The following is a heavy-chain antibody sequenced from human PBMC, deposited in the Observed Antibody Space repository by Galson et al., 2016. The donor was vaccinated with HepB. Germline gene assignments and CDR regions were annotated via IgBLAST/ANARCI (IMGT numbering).Heavy chain of an antibody. CDR3: ARHGGPGSPYLTYLH. V-gene: IGHV1-18*01. CDR2: ISTYNGNT. CDR1: GYNFTRHA. J-gene: IGHJ4*02. D-gene: IGHD3-10*01. Sequence: SVKVSCKGSGYNFTRHAVSWVRQAPGQGLEWLGWISTYNGNTNYAQKVQGRVTMTTDTSTTTVYMELRGLTSDDTAVYYCARHGGPGSPYLTYLHWGQGSLVVVSS.